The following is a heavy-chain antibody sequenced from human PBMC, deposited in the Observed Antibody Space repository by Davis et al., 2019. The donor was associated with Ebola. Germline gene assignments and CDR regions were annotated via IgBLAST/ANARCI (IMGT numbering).Heavy chain of an antibody. CDR1: GGSISSYY. V-gene: IGHV4-59*01. J-gene: IGHJ4*02. CDR2: IYYTGST. CDR3: ARTGGSYPFNY. D-gene: IGHD1-26*01. Sequence: MPGGSLRLSCTVSGGSISSYYWSWIRQPPGKGLEWIGYIYYTGSTNYNPSLKSRVTMSVDTSKNQFSLNLTSVTAADTAVYYCARTGGSYPFNYWGQGTLATVSS.